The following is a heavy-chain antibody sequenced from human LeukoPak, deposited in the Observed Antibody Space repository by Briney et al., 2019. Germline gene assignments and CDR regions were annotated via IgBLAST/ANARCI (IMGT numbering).Heavy chain of an antibody. Sequence: PGGSLRLSCAASGFTFSSYWMHWVRQAPGKGLVWVSRIDSDGRTTNYADSVKGRFTISRDNAKNSLYLHMNSLRAEDTAVYYCAKDRGSHPTWELSGFDYWGQGTLVTVSS. CDR1: GFTFSSYW. V-gene: IGHV3-74*01. CDR3: AKDRGSHPTWELSGFDY. D-gene: IGHD1-26*01. J-gene: IGHJ4*02. CDR2: IDSDGRTT.